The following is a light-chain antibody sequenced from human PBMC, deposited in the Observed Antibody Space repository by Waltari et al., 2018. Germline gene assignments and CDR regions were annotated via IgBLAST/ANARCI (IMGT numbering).Light chain of an antibody. CDR1: SGHSSNV. Sequence: QLVLTQSPSASASLGASVKLTCTLSSGHSSNVIAWLQQQPEKRPRYLMKVNSDGSHSKGDEIPDRFSGSSSGTERYLTISSLQSEDEADYYCQTGGHGTWVVGGGTKLTVL. V-gene: IGLV4-69*01. CDR3: QTGGHGTWV. CDR2: VNSDGSH. J-gene: IGLJ3*02.